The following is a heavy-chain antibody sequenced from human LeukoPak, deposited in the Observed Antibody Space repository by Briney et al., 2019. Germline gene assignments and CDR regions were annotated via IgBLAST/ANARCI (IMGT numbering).Heavy chain of an antibody. Sequence: AGGSLRLSCAASGFTFSSYSMNWVRQAPGKGLEWVSSISSSSSYIYYADSVKGRFTISRDNAKNSLYLQMNSLRAEDTAVYYCARGPVVVGTIGGFDPWGQGTRVTVSS. CDR1: GFTFSSYS. V-gene: IGHV3-21*01. CDR2: ISSSSSYI. D-gene: IGHD1-26*01. J-gene: IGHJ5*02. CDR3: ARGPVVVGTIGGFDP.